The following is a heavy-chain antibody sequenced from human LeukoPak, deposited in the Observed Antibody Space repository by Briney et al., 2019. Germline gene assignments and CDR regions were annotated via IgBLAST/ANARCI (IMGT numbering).Heavy chain of an antibody. CDR1: GFTFSSHF. Sequence: GGSLRLSCAASGFTFSSHFMSWVRQAPGKGLEWVSAISGSGDGTYYADSLKGRFTISRDNSKNTLYLQMNSLRAEDTAVYYCAKVYLTTVTISYFDLWGRGTLVTVSS. CDR2: ISGSGDGT. J-gene: IGHJ2*01. V-gene: IGHV3-23*01. CDR3: AKVYLTTVTISYFDL. D-gene: IGHD4-17*01.